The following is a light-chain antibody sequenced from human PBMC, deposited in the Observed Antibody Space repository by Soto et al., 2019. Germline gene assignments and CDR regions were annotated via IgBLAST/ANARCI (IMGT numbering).Light chain of an antibody. CDR2: DVS. CDR1: SSDVGGYNH. J-gene: IGLJ1*01. Sequence: QSVLTQPRSVSGSPGQSVTISCTGTSSDVGGYNHVSWYQQHPGKAPKLIIYDVSTRPSGVPDRFSGSKSGNTASLTISGLQAADEADYFCKSYAGSKTYVFGSGTKVTVL. V-gene: IGLV2-11*01. CDR3: KSYAGSKTYV.